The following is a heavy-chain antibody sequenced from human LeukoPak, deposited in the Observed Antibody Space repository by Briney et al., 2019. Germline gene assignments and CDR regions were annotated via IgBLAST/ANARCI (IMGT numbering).Heavy chain of an antibody. D-gene: IGHD3-10*01. V-gene: IGHV3-30*18. Sequence: HPGRSLRLSCAASGFTFSSYGMRWVRQAPGKGLEWVAVISSDGSNAYYADSVKGRFTMSRDNSKNTLFVQMNSLRAEDTAVYYCAKDLSGRKGPFDYWGQGTLVTVSS. CDR2: ISSDGSNA. J-gene: IGHJ4*02. CDR1: GFTFSSYG. CDR3: AKDLSGRKGPFDY.